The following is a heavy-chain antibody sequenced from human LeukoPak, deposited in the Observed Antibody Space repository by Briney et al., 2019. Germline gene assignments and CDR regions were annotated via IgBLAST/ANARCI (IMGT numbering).Heavy chain of an antibody. D-gene: IGHD3-22*01. Sequence: GGSLRLSCATSGFTFSSYSTNWVRQAPGKGLEWVSSISSSSSYIYYADSVKGRFTISRDNAKNSLYLQMNSLRAEDTAVYYCARGLDDSSGFRYYYYYMDVWGKGTTVTISS. V-gene: IGHV3-21*01. CDR2: ISSSSSYI. CDR1: GFTFSSYS. CDR3: ARGLDDSSGFRYYYYYMDV. J-gene: IGHJ6*03.